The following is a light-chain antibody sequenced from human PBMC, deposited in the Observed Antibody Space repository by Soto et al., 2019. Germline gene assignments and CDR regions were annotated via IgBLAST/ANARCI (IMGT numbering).Light chain of an antibody. CDR3: QQYDNLPLT. V-gene: IGKV1-33*01. J-gene: IGKJ4*01. CDR1: QYISNY. CDR2: DAS. Sequence: DIQMTQSPSSLSASVGDRVTITCQASQYISNYLNLYQQKPGKAPKLLIYDASNLETGVPSRFSGSGSGTDFTFTISSLQPEDIATYYCQQYDNLPLTFGGGTKVDIK.